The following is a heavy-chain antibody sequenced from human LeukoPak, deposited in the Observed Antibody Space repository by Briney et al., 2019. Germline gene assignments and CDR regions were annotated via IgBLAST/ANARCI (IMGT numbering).Heavy chain of an antibody. D-gene: IGHD1-1*01. J-gene: IGHJ4*02. V-gene: IGHV3-74*01. CDR1: GFTFSRYW. CDR2: SNSDGSST. CDR3: ARVGELPGRAIDQ. Sequence: PGASLRLSCVASGFTFSRYWMHWVRQAPGKGLVCVSRSNSDGSSTNYAPSVRVGSTISRDHAKNTLYRHMNSLTAEDTAGNSCARVGELPGRAIDQWGQGTLVTVSS.